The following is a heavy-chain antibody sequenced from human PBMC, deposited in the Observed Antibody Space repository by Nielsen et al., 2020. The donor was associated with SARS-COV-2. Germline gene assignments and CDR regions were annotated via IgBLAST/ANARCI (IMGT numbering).Heavy chain of an antibody. J-gene: IGHJ6*02. CDR3: ARTRRLRHSSSWYAATFYGMDV. Sequence: PGKGLEWIGEINHSGSTNYNPSLKSRVTISVDTSKNQFSLKLSSVTAADTAVYYCARTRRLRHSSSWYAATFYGMDVWGQGTTVTVSS. V-gene: IGHV4-34*01. D-gene: IGHD6-13*01. CDR2: INHSGST.